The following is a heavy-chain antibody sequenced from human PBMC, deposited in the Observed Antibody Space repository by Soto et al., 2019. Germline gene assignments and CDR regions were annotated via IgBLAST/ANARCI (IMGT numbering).Heavy chain of an antibody. J-gene: IGHJ5*02. CDR1: GGSIRSGGYY. CDR2: IYYICST. V-gene: IGHV4-31*03. Sequence: PSETLSLTCTVSGGSIRSGGYYWSWIRQHPGMGLEWIGYIYYICSTYYNPSLKSRVTISVETSKNQFSLKLSSVTAADTAVYYCARDCYYDSSGYTGPGWFDPWGQGTLVTVSS. D-gene: IGHD3-22*01. CDR3: ARDCYYDSSGYTGPGWFDP.